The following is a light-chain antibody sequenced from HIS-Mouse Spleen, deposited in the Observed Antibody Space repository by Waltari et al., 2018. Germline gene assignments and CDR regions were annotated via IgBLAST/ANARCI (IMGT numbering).Light chain of an antibody. V-gene: IGLV1-40*01. CDR1: SPNIGAVYD. Sequence: QSVLTQPPSVSGAPGQRVTIPCTGSSPNIGAVYDCTWYHQLPGTAPKLLIHGNSNRPSGVPYRFSGSKSGTSASLAITGLQAEDEADYYCQSYDSSLSGSVFGGGTKLTVL. CDR2: GNS. CDR3: QSYDSSLSGSV. J-gene: IGLJ2*01.